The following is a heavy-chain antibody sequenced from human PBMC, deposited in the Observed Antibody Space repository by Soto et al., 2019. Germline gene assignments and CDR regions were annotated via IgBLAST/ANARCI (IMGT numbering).Heavy chain of an antibody. V-gene: IGHV1-69*12. J-gene: IGHJ6*01. D-gene: IGHD4-17*01. Sequence: QVHLVQSVAEVKKPGSSVKVSCKASGGTLSSYAISWVRQAPGQGLEWMGGIIPIFGTANYAQKFQGRVTITADESSSTAYMELSSLRSEDPAVYYCARPTVTTRGWESQSSLFYSAMDVWGQGTTVTVSS. CDR2: IIPIFGTA. CDR1: GGTLSSYA. CDR3: ARPTVTTRGWESQSSLFYSAMDV.